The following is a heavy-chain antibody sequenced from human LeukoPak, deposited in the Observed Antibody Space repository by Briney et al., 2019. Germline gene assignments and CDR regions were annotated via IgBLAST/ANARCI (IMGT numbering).Heavy chain of an antibody. V-gene: IGHV1-18*01. CDR2: VSAYADDT. CDR3: ARDCIGCHGFDY. CDR1: GYTFISYG. J-gene: IGHJ4*02. D-gene: IGHD2-15*01. Sequence: ASVKVSCKASGYTFISYGISWVRQAPGQGREWMGWVSAYADDTNYVQNFQGRGTMTTDTSTSTAYMELRSLRSADTAVYYCARDCIGCHGFDYWGQGTLVTVSS.